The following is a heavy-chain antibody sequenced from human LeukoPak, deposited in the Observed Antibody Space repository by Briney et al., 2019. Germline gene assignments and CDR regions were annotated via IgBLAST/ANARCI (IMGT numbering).Heavy chain of an antibody. D-gene: IGHD2-2*01. CDR2: ISYDGNSK. Sequence: PGTSLRLSCAGSGFTFGTYGMHWVRQAPGKGLEGGAVISYDGNSKYYSGSAKGRFTISRDNSKNTLYLQMNSLRPEDTAVYYCANGDPGPADHPMNDYYYSLDVWGQGTTVIVSS. CDR1: GFTFGTYG. J-gene: IGHJ6*02. CDR3: ANGDPGPADHPMNDYYYSLDV. V-gene: IGHV3-30*18.